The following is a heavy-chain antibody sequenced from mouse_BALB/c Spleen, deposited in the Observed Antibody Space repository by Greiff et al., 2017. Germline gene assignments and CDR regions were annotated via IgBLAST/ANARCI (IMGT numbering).Heavy chain of an antibody. CDR2: ISSGSSTI. Sequence: EVKLMESGGGLVQPGGSRKLSCAASGFTFSSFGMHWVRQAPEKGLEWVAYISSGSSTIYYADTVKGRFTISRDNPKNTLFLQMTSLRSEDTAMYYCARAGMGITFDYWGQGTTLTVSS. D-gene: IGHD2-4*01. CDR3: ARAGMGITFDY. V-gene: IGHV5-17*02. J-gene: IGHJ2*01. CDR1: GFTFSSFG.